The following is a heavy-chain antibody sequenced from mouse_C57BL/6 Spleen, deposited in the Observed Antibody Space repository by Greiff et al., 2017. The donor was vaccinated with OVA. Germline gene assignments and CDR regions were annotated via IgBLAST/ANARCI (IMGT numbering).Heavy chain of an antibody. Sequence: VKLQQPGTELVKPGASVKLSCKASGYTFTSYWMHWVKQRPGQGLEWIGNINPSNGGTNYNEKFKSKATLTVDKSSSTAYMQLSSLTSEDSAVYYCARGGFTTVVEGGFDYWGQGTTLTVSS. D-gene: IGHD1-1*01. CDR1: GYTFTSYW. CDR3: ARGGFTTVVEGGFDY. J-gene: IGHJ2*01. V-gene: IGHV1-53*01. CDR2: INPSNGGT.